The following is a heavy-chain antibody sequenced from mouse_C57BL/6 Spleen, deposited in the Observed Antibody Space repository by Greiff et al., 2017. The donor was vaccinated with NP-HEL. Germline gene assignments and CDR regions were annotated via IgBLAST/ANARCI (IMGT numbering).Heavy chain of an antibody. CDR3: TRPQFITTVVYFDY. D-gene: IGHD1-1*01. V-gene: IGHV1-15*01. Sequence: QVQLQQSGAELVRPGASVTLSCKASGYTFTDYEMHWVKQTPVHGLEWIGAIDPETGGTAYNQKFKGKAILTADKSSSTAYMELRSLTSEDSAVYYCTRPQFITTVVYFDYWGQGTTLTVSS. CDR1: GYTFTDYE. J-gene: IGHJ2*01. CDR2: IDPETGGT.